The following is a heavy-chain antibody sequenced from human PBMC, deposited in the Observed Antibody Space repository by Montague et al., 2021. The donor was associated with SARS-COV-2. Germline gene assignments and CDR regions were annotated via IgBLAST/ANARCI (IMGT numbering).Heavy chain of an antibody. CDR1: GGSISSSSYY. Sequence: SETLSLTCTVSGGSISSSSYYWGWIRQPPGKGLEWIGSSYYSGSTYYNPSLKSRVTISVDTSKNQFSLKLSSVTAADTAVYYCARDGRRTTVTPRGVITLHYFDYWGQGTLVTVSS. CDR3: ARDGRRTTVTPRGVITLHYFDY. V-gene: IGHV4-39*07. J-gene: IGHJ4*02. D-gene: IGHD4-17*01. CDR2: SYYSGST.